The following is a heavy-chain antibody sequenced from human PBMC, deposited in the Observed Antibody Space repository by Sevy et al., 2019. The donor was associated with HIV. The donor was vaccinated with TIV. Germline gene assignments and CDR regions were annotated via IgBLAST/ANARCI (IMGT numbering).Heavy chain of an antibody. CDR3: AKDNYYESSAPRGWFDP. D-gene: IGHD3-22*01. V-gene: IGHV3-23*01. CDR1: GFTFSSYA. CDR2: ISGSGGST. J-gene: IGHJ5*02. Sequence: GGSLRLSCAASGFTFSSYAMSWVRQAPGKGLEWVSAISGSGGSTYYADSVKGRFTISRDNSKNTLYLQMNSLRAEDTAVYYCAKDNYYESSAPRGWFDPWGQGTLVTVSS.